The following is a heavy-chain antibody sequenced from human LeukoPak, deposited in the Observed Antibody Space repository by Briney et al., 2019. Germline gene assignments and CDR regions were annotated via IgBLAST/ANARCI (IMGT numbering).Heavy chain of an antibody. D-gene: IGHD2-21*01. CDR2: INHSGST. J-gene: IGHJ4*02. Sequence: SETLSLTCAVYGGSFSGYYWSWIRQPPGKGLEWIGEINHSGSTNYNPSLKSRVTISVDTSKNQLSLKLSSVTAADTAVYYCARGPVVIALYYFDYWGQGTLVTVSS. V-gene: IGHV4-34*01. CDR1: GGSFSGYY. CDR3: ARGPVVIALYYFDY.